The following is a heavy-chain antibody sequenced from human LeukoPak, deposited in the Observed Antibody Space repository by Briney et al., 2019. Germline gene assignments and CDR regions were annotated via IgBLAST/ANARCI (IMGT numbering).Heavy chain of an antibody. CDR2: INHSGST. J-gene: IGHJ5*02. CDR3: ARLSDCGGDCYWFDP. Sequence: MTSETLSLTCAVYGGSFSGYYWSWIRQPPGKGLEWIGEINHSGSTNYNPSLKSRVTISVDTSKNQFSLKLSSVTAADTAVYYCARLSDCGGDCYWFDPWGQGTLVTVSS. D-gene: IGHD2-21*01. V-gene: IGHV4-34*01. CDR1: GGSFSGYY.